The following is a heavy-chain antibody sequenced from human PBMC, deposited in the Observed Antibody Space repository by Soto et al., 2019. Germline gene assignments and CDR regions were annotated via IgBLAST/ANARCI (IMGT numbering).Heavy chain of an antibody. CDR2: ISLYNGNT. CDR3: ARGQLMLGYCSGGSCPTGWFDP. Sequence: ASVKVSCKAYDFSFTSHGISWVRQAPGQGLEWMGWISLYNGNTNYAQQFQGRVTMTTDTSTSTAYMELSSLRSEDTAVYYCARGQLMLGYCSGGSCPTGWFDPWGQGTLVTVSS. V-gene: IGHV1-18*04. J-gene: IGHJ5*02. D-gene: IGHD2-15*01. CDR1: DFSFTSHG.